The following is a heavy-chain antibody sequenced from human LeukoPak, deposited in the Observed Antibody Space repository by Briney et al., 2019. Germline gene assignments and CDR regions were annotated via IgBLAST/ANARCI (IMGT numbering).Heavy chain of an antibody. CDR1: GFTFSSYS. CDR3: ARDRDSSWYDY. J-gene: IGHJ4*02. D-gene: IGHD6-13*01. V-gene: IGHV3-21*01. Sequence: PGGSLRLSCAASGFTFSSYSMNWVRQAPGKGLEWVSSISSSSSYIYYADSVKGRSTISRDNAKNSLYLQMNSLRAEDTAVYYCARDRDSSWYDYWGQGTLVTVSS. CDR2: ISSSSSYI.